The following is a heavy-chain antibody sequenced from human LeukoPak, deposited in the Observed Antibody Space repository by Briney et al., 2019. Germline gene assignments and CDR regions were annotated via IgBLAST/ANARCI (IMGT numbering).Heavy chain of an antibody. CDR3: ARANQITMLRGVFLDY. CDR1: GFTFSSYG. D-gene: IGHD3-10*01. V-gene: IGHV3-33*01. Sequence: GGSLRLSCAASGFTFSSYGMHWVRQAPGKGLEWVAVIWYDGSNKCYADSVKGRFTISRDNSKNTLYLQMNSLRAEDTAVYYCARANQITMLRGVFLDYWGQGTLVTVSS. CDR2: IWYDGSNK. J-gene: IGHJ4*02.